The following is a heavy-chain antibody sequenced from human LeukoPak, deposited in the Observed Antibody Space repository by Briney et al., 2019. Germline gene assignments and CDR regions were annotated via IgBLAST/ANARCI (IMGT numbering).Heavy chain of an antibody. CDR2: IYYSGST. Sequence: SETLSLTCTVSGGSISSSSYYWGWIRQPPGKGLEWIGSIYYSGSTYYNPSLKSRVTISVDTSKNQFSLKLSSVTAADTAVYYCARHIYSSGYSPLGYWGQGTLVTVSS. CDR3: ARHIYSSGYSPLGY. J-gene: IGHJ4*02. CDR1: GGSISSSSYY. D-gene: IGHD3-22*01. V-gene: IGHV4-39*01.